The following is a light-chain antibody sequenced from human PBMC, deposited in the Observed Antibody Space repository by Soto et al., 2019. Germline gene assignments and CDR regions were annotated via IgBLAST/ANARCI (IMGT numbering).Light chain of an antibody. CDR2: DAS. J-gene: IGKJ2*01. V-gene: IGKV3-11*01. CDR3: QKRSSWPPYT. CDR1: QSVGSN. Sequence: EIVLTQSPATLSLSPGERATLSCRASQSVGSNLAWYQEKPGQAPRLLIYDASNRATGIPARFSGSGSETDFTLTISSLEPEDFAVYYCQKRSSWPPYTFGQGTKLEMK.